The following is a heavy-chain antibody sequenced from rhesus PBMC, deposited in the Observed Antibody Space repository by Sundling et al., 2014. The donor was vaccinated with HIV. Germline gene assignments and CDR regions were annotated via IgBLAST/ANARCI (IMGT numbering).Heavy chain of an antibody. J-gene: IGHJ6*01. CDR2: INSGGVGT. CDR1: GFTFSSYG. D-gene: IGHD3-16*01. V-gene: IGHV3-103*01. Sequence: EVQLVETGGGLVQPGGSLKLSCAASGFTFSSYGMSWVRQAPGKGLEWVSAINSGGVGTYYADSVKGRFTISRDNSKNTLSLQMNSLRAEDTAVYYCAKDPSGSYYYGLDSWGQGVVVTVSS. CDR3: AKDPSGSYYYGLDS.